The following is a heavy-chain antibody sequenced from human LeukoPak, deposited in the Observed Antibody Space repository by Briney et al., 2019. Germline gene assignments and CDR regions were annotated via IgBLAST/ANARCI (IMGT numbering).Heavy chain of an antibody. D-gene: IGHD2-15*01. CDR3: VGGRAEYFQA. CDR1: GASVSGSKIY. J-gene: IGHJ1*01. CDR2: IYYSGNT. V-gene: IGHV4-39*01. Sequence: PSETLSLTCSVSGASVSGSKIYWDWIRQPPGKGLDWIGSIYYSGNTFYSPSLKTRLTISLDTSKNQFSLKLRSMTAADTAVYYCVGGRAEYFQAWGPGTLLTVSS.